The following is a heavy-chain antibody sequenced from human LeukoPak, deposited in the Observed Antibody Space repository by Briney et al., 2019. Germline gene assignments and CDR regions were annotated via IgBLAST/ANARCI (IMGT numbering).Heavy chain of an antibody. CDR3: AKAGNYDFWSGYYPDY. J-gene: IGHJ4*02. Sequence: GASVKVSCKASGYTFTSYGISWVRQAPGQGLQWMGWISAYNGNTNYAQKLQGRVTMTTDTSTSTAYMELRSLRSDDTAVYYCAKAGNYDFWSGYYPDYWGQGTLVTVSS. CDR1: GYTFTSYG. CDR2: ISAYNGNT. D-gene: IGHD3-3*01. V-gene: IGHV1-18*01.